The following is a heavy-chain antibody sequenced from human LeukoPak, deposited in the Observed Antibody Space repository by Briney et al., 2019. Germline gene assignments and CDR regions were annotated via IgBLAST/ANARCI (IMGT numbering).Heavy chain of an antibody. CDR3: AGAFGSYIDY. V-gene: IGHV3-33*01. CDR1: GFTFSSFG. J-gene: IGHJ4*02. Sequence: PGRSLRLSCAASGFTFSSFGLHWVRQAPGKGLEWVAAIWYDGTTKYYADSVEGRFTISRDTSKNTLYLQMNSLRAEDTAVYYCAGAFGSYIDYWGQGTLVTVSS. D-gene: IGHD3-3*01. CDR2: IWYDGTTK.